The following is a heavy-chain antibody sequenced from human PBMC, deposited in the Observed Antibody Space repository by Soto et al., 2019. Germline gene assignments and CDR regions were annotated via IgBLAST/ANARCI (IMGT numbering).Heavy chain of an antibody. J-gene: IGHJ4*02. CDR2: INPSGGST. D-gene: IGHD6-19*01. CDR1: GYTFTSYY. V-gene: IGHV1-46*01. Sequence: SVKVSCKASGYTFTSYYMHWVRQAPGQGLEWMGIINPSGGSTSYAQKFQGRVTMTRDTSTSTVYMELSSLRSEDTAVYYCARDHRSGWYLKGYDYWGQGTLVTVSS. CDR3: ARDHRSGWYLKGYDY.